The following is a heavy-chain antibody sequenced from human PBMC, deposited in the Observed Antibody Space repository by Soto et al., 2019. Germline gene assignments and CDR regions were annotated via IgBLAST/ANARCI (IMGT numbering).Heavy chain of an antibody. CDR3: ARDGGGPVVKDYFDY. D-gene: IGHD2-15*01. V-gene: IGHV3-30-3*01. J-gene: IGHJ4*02. CDR2: ISYDGSNK. Sequence: ESGGGVVQPGRSLRLSCAASGFTFSSYAMHWVRQAPGKGLEWVAVISYDGSNKYYADSVKGRFTISRDNSKNTLYLQMNSLRAEDTAVYYCARDGGGPVVKDYFDYWGQGTLVTVSS. CDR1: GFTFSSYA.